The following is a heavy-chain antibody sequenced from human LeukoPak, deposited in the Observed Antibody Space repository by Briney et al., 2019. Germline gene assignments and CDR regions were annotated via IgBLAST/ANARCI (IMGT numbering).Heavy chain of an antibody. CDR2: IYYSGST. CDR3: ARNLKQWLDPYDAFDI. D-gene: IGHD6-19*01. V-gene: IGHV4-59*01. J-gene: IGHJ3*02. CDR1: GGSISSYY. Sequence: SQTLSLTCTVSGGSISSYYWSWIRQPPRKGLEWIGYIYYSGSTNYNPSLKSRVTISVDTSKNQFSLKLSSVTAADTAVYYCARNLKQWLDPYDAFDIWGQGTMVTVSS.